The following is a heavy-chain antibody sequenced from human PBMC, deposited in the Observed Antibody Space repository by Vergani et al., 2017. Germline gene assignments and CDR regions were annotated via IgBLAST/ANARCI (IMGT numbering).Heavy chain of an antibody. J-gene: IGHJ4*02. CDR3: AKDPYYVGELFHY. CDR2: IWYDGSNK. CDR1: GFTFSSYG. D-gene: IGHD3-16*01. V-gene: IGHV3-33*06. Sequence: VQLVESGGGLVQPGRSLRFSCAASGFTFSSYGMHWVRQAPGKGLEWVAVIWYDGSNKYYADSVKGRFTISRDNSKNTLYLQMNSLRAEDTAVYYCAKDPYYVGELFHYWGQGTLVTVSS.